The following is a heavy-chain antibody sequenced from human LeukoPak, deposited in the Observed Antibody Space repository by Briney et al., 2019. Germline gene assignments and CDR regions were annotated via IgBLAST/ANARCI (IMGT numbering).Heavy chain of an antibody. Sequence: PGGSLRLSCAASGFTVSSNYMRWVRQAPGKGLEWVSVIYNGGSTYYADSVMGRFTISRDNSKNTLYLQMNSLRAEDTAVYYCARSMDCSSTNCYGLEGTYYYYGMDVWGKGTTVTVSS. CDR2: IYNGGST. CDR3: ARSMDCSSTNCYGLEGTYYYYGMDV. D-gene: IGHD2-2*01. J-gene: IGHJ6*04. V-gene: IGHV3-53*01. CDR1: GFTVSSNY.